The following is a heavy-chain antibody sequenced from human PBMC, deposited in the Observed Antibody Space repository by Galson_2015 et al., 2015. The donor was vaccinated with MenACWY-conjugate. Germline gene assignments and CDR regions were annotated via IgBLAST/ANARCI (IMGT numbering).Heavy chain of an antibody. CDR2: IYYSGST. V-gene: IGHV4-39*02. D-gene: IGHD2-15*01. Sequence: ETLSLTCTVSGGSVSSGNYYWTWIRQPPGKGLEWIGSIYYSGSTNYNPSLKSRVTISVDTSKNRFSLILNSVTAADTAVYYCAREGSLWGQGTLVTVSS. J-gene: IGHJ4*02. CDR3: AREGSL. CDR1: GGSVSSGNYY.